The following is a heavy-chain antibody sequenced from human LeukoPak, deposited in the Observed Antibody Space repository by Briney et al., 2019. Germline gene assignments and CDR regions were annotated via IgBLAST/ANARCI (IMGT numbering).Heavy chain of an antibody. V-gene: IGHV1-24*01. CDR2: FDPEDGET. CDR1: GYTLTELS. J-gene: IGHJ6*02. Sequence: ASVRVSCKVSGYTLTELSMRWVRQAPGKGLEWMGGFDPEDGETIYAQKFQGRVTMTEDTSTDTAYMELSSLRSEDTAVYYCATLGMRGYYYYGMDVWGQGTTVTVSS. CDR3: ATLGMRGYYYYGMDV.